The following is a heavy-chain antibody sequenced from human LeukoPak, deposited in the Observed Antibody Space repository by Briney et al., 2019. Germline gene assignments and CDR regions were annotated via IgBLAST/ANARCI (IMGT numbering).Heavy chain of an antibody. CDR2: IYYSGST. Sequence: SETLSLTCTVSGYSISSGYYWSWIRQPPGKGLEWIGYIYYSGSTNYNPSLKSRVTISVDTSKNQFSLKLSSVTAADTAVYYCARSGESGWSKSPLGYYFDYWGQGTLATVSS. D-gene: IGHD6-19*01. V-gene: IGHV4-61*01. CDR3: ARSGESGWSKSPLGYYFDY. CDR1: GYSISSGYY. J-gene: IGHJ4*02.